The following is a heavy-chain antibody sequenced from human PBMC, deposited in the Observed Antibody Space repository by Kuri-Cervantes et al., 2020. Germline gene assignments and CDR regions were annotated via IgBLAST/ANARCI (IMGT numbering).Heavy chain of an antibody. V-gene: IGHV3-15*01. J-gene: IGHJ4*02. CDR2: IKSKTDGGTT. D-gene: IGHD3-10*01. CDR1: GFTFSNAW. CDR3: ARGLLWFGELFLPQFDY. Sequence: GGSLRLSCAASGFTFSNAWMSWVRQAPGKGLEWVGRIKSKTDGGTTDYAAPVKGRFTISRDDSKNTLYVQMNSLRAEDTAVYYCARGLLWFGELFLPQFDYWGQGTLVTVSS.